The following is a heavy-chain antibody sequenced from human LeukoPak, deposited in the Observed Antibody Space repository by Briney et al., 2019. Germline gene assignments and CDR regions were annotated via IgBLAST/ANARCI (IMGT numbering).Heavy chain of an antibody. J-gene: IGHJ4*02. CDR1: GFIFDDYG. Sequence: PGGSLRLSCAASGFIFDDYGMSWARQAPGKGLEWVSGINWNGSITGYADSVKGRFTISRDNAKNSLYLQMNSLRAEDTALYYCARVYLSQQLVPGLDYWGQGTLVTVSS. V-gene: IGHV3-20*04. CDR3: ARVYLSQQLVPGLDY. CDR2: INWNGSIT. D-gene: IGHD6-13*01.